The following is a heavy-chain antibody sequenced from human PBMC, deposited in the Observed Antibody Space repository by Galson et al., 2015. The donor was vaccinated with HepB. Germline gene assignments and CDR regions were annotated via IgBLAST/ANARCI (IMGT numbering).Heavy chain of an antibody. CDR3: ARVPRIYSGYDYYFDY. Sequence: SLRLSCAASGFTFSSYSMNWVRQAPGKGLEWVSSISSSSSYMYYADSVKGRFTISRDNAKNSLYLQMNSLRAEDTAVYYCARVPRIYSGYDYYFDYWSQGTLVTVSS. CDR2: ISSSSSYM. CDR1: GFTFSSYS. D-gene: IGHD5-12*01. J-gene: IGHJ4*02. V-gene: IGHV3-21*01.